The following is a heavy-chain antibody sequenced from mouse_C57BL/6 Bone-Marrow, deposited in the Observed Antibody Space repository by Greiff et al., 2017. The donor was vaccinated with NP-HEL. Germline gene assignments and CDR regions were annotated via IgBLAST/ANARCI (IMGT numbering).Heavy chain of an antibody. CDR2: IDPSDSYT. CDR3: STGTSFDY. Sequence: QVQLQQSGAELVMPGASVKLSCKASGYTFTSYWMHWVKQRPGQGLEWIGEIDPSDSYTNYNQKFKGKSTLTVDKSSSTPYMQLSSLTSEDSAVYYCSTGTSFDYWGQGTTLTVSS. CDR1: GYTFTSYW. V-gene: IGHV1-69*01. J-gene: IGHJ2*01. D-gene: IGHD4-1*01.